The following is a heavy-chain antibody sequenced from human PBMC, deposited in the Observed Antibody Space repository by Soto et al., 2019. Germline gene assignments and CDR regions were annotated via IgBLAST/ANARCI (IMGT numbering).Heavy chain of an antibody. V-gene: IGHV6-1*01. D-gene: IGHD2-2*01. CDR3: ARGRYCITSSCYNWFDP. CDR2: TYYRSKWYN. J-gene: IGHJ5*02. CDR1: GDSVSSSSAA. Sequence: PSQTLSLTCAISGDSVSSSSAAWNWIRQSPSRGLEWLGRTYYRSKWYNDYAVSVKSRITINPDTSKNQFSLQLNSVTPEDTGVYYCARGRYCITSSCYNWFDPWGQGTLVTVSS.